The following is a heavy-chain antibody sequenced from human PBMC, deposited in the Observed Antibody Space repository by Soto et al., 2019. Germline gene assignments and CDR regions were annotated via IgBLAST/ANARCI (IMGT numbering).Heavy chain of an antibody. Sequence: SETLSLTCTVSGGSISSGGYYWSWIRQHPGKGLEWIGYIYYSGSTYYNPSLKSRVTISVDTSKNQFSLKLSSVTAADTAVYYCARAPSSGRVWFDPWGQGTLVTVSS. J-gene: IGHJ5*02. CDR2: IYYSGST. D-gene: IGHD6-19*01. CDR1: GGSISSGGYY. V-gene: IGHV4-31*03. CDR3: ARAPSSGRVWFDP.